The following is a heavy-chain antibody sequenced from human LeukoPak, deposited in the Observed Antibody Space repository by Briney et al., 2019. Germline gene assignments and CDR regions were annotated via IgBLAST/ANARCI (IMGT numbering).Heavy chain of an antibody. D-gene: IGHD3-22*01. CDR2: ISSGGNT. J-gene: IGHJ4*02. V-gene: IGHV3-53*01. Sequence: GVSLRLSCAASGFIVSSNYMSWVRQAPGKGLEWVSVISSGGNTYYADSVKGRFTISRDISKNTLYLQMNGLRAEDTAVYYCAREVRGYYSDYCGQGTLVTVSS. CDR3: AREVRGYYSDY. CDR1: GFIVSSNY.